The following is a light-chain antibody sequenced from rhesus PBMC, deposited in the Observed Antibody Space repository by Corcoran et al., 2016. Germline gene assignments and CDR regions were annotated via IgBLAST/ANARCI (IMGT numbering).Light chain of an antibody. V-gene: IGKV1-38*01. J-gene: IGKJ4*01. CDR2: DAS. CDR3: QQRNSYPLT. Sequence: DIQLTQSPSSLSASVGDRVTITCRASQGISSYLAWFQQKPGKAPKLLIYDASNLQSGVPSRFRGSGSGTEFPLTISSLQPEDFAVYYCQQRNSYPLTFGGGTKVELK. CDR1: QGISSY.